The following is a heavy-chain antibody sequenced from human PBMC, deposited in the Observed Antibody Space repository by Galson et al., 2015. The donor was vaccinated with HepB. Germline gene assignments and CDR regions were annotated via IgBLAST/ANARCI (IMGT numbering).Heavy chain of an antibody. CDR2: ISAYNGNT. J-gene: IGHJ4*02. Sequence: SVKVSCKASGYTFTSYGISWVRQAPGQGLEWMGWISAYNGNTNYAQKLQGRVTMTTDTSTSTAYMELRSLRSDDTAVYYCARSLYYDFWSGYDYWGQGTLVTVSS. CDR3: ARSLYYDFWSGYDY. CDR1: GYTFTSYG. V-gene: IGHV1-18*01. D-gene: IGHD3-3*01.